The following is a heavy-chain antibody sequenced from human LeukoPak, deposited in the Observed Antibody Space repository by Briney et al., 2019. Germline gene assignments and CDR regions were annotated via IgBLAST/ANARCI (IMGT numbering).Heavy chain of an antibody. D-gene: IGHD6-13*01. CDR1: GYTFTSYG. CDR3: ARDDGRSSSWYYFDY. V-gene: IGHV1-18*01. CDR2: ISAYNGNT. J-gene: IGHJ4*02. Sequence: ASVKVSCKASGYTFTSYGISWVRQAPGQGLEWMGWISAYNGNTNYAQKLQGRVTVTTDTSTSTAYMELSSLRSEDTAVYYCARDDGRSSSWYYFDYWGQGTLVTVSS.